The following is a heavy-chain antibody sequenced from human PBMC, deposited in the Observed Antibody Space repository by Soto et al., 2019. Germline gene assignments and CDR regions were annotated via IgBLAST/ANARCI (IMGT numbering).Heavy chain of an antibody. Sequence: PGGSLRLSCAASGFTVSSNYMSWVRQAPGKGLEWISIIYSAGNTYYADSVKGRFTISRDNSKNTLYLQMNSLGAEDTAVYYCADAFDVWGQGTMVTVSS. J-gene: IGHJ3*01. CDR1: GFTVSSNY. V-gene: IGHV3-66*01. CDR3: ADAFDV. CDR2: IYSAGNT.